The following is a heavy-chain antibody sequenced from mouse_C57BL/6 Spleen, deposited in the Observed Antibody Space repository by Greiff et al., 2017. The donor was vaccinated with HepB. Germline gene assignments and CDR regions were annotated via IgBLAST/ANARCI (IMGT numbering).Heavy chain of an antibody. V-gene: IGHV1-18*01. CDR1: GYTFTDYN. J-gene: IGHJ4*01. CDR2: INPNNGGT. D-gene: IGHD3-2*02. CDR3: ARGTTPLSGYSYYYAMDY. Sequence: EVQLQQSGPELVKPGASVKIPCKASGYTFTDYNMDWVKQSHGKSLEWIGDINPNNGGTIYNQKFKGKATLTVDKSSSTAYMELRSLTSEDTAVYYCARGTTPLSGYSYYYAMDYWGQGTSVTVSS.